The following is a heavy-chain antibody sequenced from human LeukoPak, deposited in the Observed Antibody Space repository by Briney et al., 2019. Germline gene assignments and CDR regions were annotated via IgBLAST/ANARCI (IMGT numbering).Heavy chain of an antibody. J-gene: IGHJ5*02. V-gene: IGHV4-4*07. Sequence: SETLSLTCTVSGGSISNYYWSWIRQPAGKGLEWIGRIYTNGGTNYNPSLKSRVTISADTSKNQFSLKLSSVTAADTAVYYCARGDPGYSSGWYRGPNWFDPWGQGTLVTVSS. D-gene: IGHD6-19*01. CDR3: ARGDPGYSSGWYRGPNWFDP. CDR1: GGSISNYY. CDR2: IYTNGGT.